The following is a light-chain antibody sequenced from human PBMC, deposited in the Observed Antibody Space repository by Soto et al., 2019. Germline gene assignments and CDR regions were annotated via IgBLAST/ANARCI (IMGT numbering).Light chain of an antibody. J-gene: IGKJ1*01. Sequence: EILMTQSPATLSVSPGERATLSCRATESVSNNLAWYQQKPRQAPRLLIYSTSTRAAGIPDRFTGRGSGTHFTLAISRLEPEDFAVYYCHQFGDSPQTFGQGTTVEV. V-gene: IGKV3-20*01. CDR3: HQFGDSPQT. CDR2: STS. CDR1: ESVSNN.